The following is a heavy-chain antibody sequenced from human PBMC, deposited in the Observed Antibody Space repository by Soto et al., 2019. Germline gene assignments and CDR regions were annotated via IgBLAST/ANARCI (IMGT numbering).Heavy chain of an antibody. CDR1: GGTFSSYA. CDR3: ARETRFLEGSMPDYFDY. CDR2: IIPIFGTA. J-gene: IGHJ4*02. Sequence: RASVKVSCKASGGTFSSYAISWVRQAPGQGLEWMGGIIPIFGTANYAQKFQGRVTITADESTSTAYMELSSLRSEDTAVYYCARETRFLEGSMPDYFDYWGQGTLVTVSS. D-gene: IGHD3-3*01. V-gene: IGHV1-69*13.